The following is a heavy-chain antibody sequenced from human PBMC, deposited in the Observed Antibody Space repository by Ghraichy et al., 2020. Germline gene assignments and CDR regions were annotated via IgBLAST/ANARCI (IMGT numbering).Heavy chain of an antibody. D-gene: IGHD3-22*01. Sequence: ASVKVSCKASGYTFTSYAMNWVRQAPGQGLEWMGWINTNTGNPTYAQGFTGRFVFSLDTSVSTAYLQISSLKAEDTAVYYCARVPITMIVVVSDAFDIWGQGTMVTVSS. CDR1: GYTFTSYA. CDR2: INTNTGNP. V-gene: IGHV7-4-1*02. J-gene: IGHJ3*02. CDR3: ARVPITMIVVVSDAFDI.